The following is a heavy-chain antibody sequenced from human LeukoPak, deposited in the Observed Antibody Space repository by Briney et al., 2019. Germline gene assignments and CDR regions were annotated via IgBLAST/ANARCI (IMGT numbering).Heavy chain of an antibody. D-gene: IGHD3-10*01. CDR3: ARDYYASGSYNSWASDI. V-gene: IGHV3-48*03. CDR1: GFTLSSYK. J-gene: IGHJ3*02. Sequence: GGSLRLSCTASGFTLSSYKMKWVRQAPGKGLEWVSYITSSGTNMYYADSVKGRFTISRDNAKTSLYLQMNSLRAEDTGVYYCARDYYASGSYNSWASDIWGQGTMVTVS. CDR2: ITSSGTNM.